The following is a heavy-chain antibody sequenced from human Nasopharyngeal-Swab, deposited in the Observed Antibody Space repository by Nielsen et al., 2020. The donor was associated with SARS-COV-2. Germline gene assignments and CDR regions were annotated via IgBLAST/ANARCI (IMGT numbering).Heavy chain of an antibody. V-gene: IGHV4-34*01. Sequence: PGKGLEWIGEINHSGSTNYNPSLKSRATISVDTSKNQFSLKLSSVTAADTAVYYCARDPGSGSFYFDYWGQGTLVTVSS. J-gene: IGHJ4*02. CDR2: INHSGST. CDR3: ARDPGSGSFYFDY. D-gene: IGHD3-22*01.